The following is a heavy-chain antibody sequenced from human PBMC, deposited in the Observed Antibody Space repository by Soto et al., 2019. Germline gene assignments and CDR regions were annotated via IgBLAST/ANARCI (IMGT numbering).Heavy chain of an antibody. D-gene: IGHD3-3*01. CDR2: INPSRATT. CDR1: GDIFSSQY. J-gene: IGHJ5*02. Sequence: QVQLVQSGAEVKKPGASMKVSCKSFGDIFSSQYIHWVRQAPGQGLEWVGLINPSRATTTISQKFQGRVTLTSDTSTRTVYMELSSLRSDDTAIYFCVGGADLEGRYNWFDPWGQGTLVTVSS. V-gene: IGHV1-46*01. CDR3: VGGADLEGRYNWFDP.